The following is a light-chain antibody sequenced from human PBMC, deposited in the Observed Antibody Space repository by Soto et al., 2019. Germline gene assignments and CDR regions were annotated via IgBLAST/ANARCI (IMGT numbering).Light chain of an antibody. Sequence: DIQMTHSPSSLSASVGDRVTITCRASQGIRNELGWYQQKPGKAPKRLIYAASSLQSGVPSRLSGSGSGTEFTLPISSLQLVDFATCLCLEQNIYTGSFGQGTQVDIK. CDR2: AAS. CDR3: LEQNIYTGS. CDR1: QGIRNE. J-gene: IGKJ1*01. V-gene: IGKV1-17*01.